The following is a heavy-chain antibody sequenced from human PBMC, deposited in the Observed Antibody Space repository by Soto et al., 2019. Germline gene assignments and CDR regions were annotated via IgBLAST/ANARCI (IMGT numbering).Heavy chain of an antibody. V-gene: IGHV4-39*02. CDR2: IYYSGST. J-gene: IGHJ5*02. CDR3: AREYRGIAAAGTTYNWFDP. D-gene: IGHD6-13*01. CDR1: GGSISSSSYY. Sequence: SETLSLTCTVSGGSISSSSYYWGWIRQPPGKGLEWIGSIYYSGSTYYNPSLKSRVTISVDTSKNQFSLKLSSVTAADTAVYYCAREYRGIAAAGTTYNWFDPWGQGTLVT.